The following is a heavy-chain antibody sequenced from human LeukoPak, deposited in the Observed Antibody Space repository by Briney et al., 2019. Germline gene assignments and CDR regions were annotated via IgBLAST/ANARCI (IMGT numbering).Heavy chain of an antibody. CDR3: ARGPDHWNDDHYFDY. D-gene: IGHD1-1*01. V-gene: IGHV3-48*03. Sequence: GGSLRLSCAASGFTFSSYEMNWVRQAPGKGLEWISKISSSGTTINYADSVKGRFTISRDNAKNSLHLQMNSLRAEDTAVYYCARGPDHWNDDHYFDYWGQGTLVTVSS. CDR1: GFTFSSYE. J-gene: IGHJ4*02. CDR2: ISSSGTTI.